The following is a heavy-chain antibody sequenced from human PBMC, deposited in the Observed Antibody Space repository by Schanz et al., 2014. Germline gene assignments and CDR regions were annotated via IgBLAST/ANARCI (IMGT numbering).Heavy chain of an antibody. V-gene: IGHV3-33*01. CDR3: VREGSSSPDCCYYNGMDV. Sequence: QVQLVESGGGVVRPGRSLRLSCAASGFTFNNYGMHWVRQAPGKGLEWVAVIWYDGTDRYYADSVKGRFTISRDNSKNTLYLQMNSLRAEDTAVYYCVREGSSSPDCCYYNGMDVWGQGTTVTVSS. CDR2: IWYDGTDR. J-gene: IGHJ6*02. D-gene: IGHD6-6*01. CDR1: GFTFNNYG.